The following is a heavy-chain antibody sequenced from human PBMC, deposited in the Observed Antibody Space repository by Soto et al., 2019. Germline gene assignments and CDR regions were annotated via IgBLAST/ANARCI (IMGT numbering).Heavy chain of an antibody. CDR2: INHSGST. J-gene: IGHJ6*02. V-gene: IGHV4-34*01. CDR3: ARALVIVGALGRNYYYGMDV. Sequence: SETLSLTCAVYGGSFSGYYWSWIRQPPGKGLEWIGEINHSGSTNYNPSLKSRVTISVDTSKNQSSLKLSSVTAADTAVYYCARALVIVGALGRNYYYGMDVWGQGTTVTVSS. CDR1: GGSFSGYY. D-gene: IGHD1-26*01.